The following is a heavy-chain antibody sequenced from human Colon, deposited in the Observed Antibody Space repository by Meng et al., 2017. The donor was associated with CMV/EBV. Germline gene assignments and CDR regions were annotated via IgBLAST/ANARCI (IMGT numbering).Heavy chain of an antibody. J-gene: IGHJ3*02. CDR1: GFTLGDYA. Sequence: GESLKISCTVSGFTLGDYAMSWVRQAPGKGLEWIGFIRSSVNGGTTEYAASVKGRFIISRDVSKGIAYLQMNSLKTEDTAIYYCSRETPLGYCGGGNCYAGGFDIWGQGTVVTVSS. V-gene: IGHV3-49*04. D-gene: IGHD2-15*01. CDR3: SRETPLGYCGGGNCYAGGFDI. CDR2: IRSSVNGGTT.